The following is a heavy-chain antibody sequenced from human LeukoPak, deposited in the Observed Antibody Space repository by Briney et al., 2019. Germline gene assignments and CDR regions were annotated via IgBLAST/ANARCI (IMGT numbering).Heavy chain of an antibody. CDR1: GFTFDDYG. Sequence: GGSLRLSCAASGFTFDDYGMSWVRQAPGKGLKWVSGINWNGGSTGYADSVKGRFTISRDNAKNSLYLQMNSLRAEDTAVYYCARDRWELLSNSYHYCGLDVWGQGTTVTVSS. V-gene: IGHV3-20*04. J-gene: IGHJ6*02. CDR3: ARDRWELLSNSYHYCGLDV. D-gene: IGHD2-15*01. CDR2: INWNGGST.